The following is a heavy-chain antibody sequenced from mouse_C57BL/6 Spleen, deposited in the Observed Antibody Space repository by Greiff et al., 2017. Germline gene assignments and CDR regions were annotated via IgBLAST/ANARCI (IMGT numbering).Heavy chain of an antibody. CDR3: ASVGGCYVGAMDY. J-gene: IGHJ4*01. Sequence: EVQLVESGGGLVKPGGSLKLSCAASGFTFSSYGMHWVRQAPEKGLEWVAYISGGGSTTYYADTVKGRFTISRDNAKNTLFLQMNMMRLEDTAMAYCASVGGCYVGAMDYWGQGTSVTVS. CDR2: ISGGGSTT. V-gene: IGHV5-17*01. CDR1: GFTFSSYG. D-gene: IGHD1-1*02.